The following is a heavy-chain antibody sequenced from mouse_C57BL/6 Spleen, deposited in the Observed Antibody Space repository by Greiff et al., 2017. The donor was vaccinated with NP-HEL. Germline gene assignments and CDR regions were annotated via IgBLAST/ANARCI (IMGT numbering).Heavy chain of an antibody. CDR3: ASYYYGSSYEGAMGY. CDR2: IYPGDGDT. CDR1: GYAFSSSW. D-gene: IGHD1-1*01. V-gene: IGHV1-82*01. J-gene: IGHJ4*01. Sequence: QVQLQQSGPELVKPGASVKISCKASGYAFSSSWMNWVKQRPGKGLEWIGRIYPGDGDTNYNGKFKGKATLTADKSSSTAYMQLSSLTSEDSAVYFCASYYYGSSYEGAMGYWGQGTSVTVSS.